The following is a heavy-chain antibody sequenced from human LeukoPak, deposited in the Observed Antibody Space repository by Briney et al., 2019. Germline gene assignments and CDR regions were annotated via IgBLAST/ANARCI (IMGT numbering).Heavy chain of an antibody. CDR3: AKARRGVVGATQAFDI. V-gene: IGHV3-23*01. CDR2: ISGSGGST. D-gene: IGHD1-26*01. CDR1: GFTFSSYA. Sequence: GGSLRLSCAAPGFTFSSYAMSWVRQAPGKGLEWVSAISGSGGSTYYADSVKGRFTISRDNSKNTLYLQMNSLRAEDTAVYYCAKARRGVVGATQAFDIWGQGTMVTVSS. J-gene: IGHJ3*02.